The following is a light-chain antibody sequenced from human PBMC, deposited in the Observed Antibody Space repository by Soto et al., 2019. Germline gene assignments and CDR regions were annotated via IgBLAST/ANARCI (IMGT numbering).Light chain of an antibody. J-gene: IGKJ4*01. CDR2: SAS. CDR1: ESISDY. V-gene: IGKV1-39*01. CDR3: QQTFSHLLS. Sequence: IQLTQSPSSLSASVGDRVTIVCRASESISDYLNWYQLKSGEAPKVLIYSASTFRGGVPSRFSGTGSGTEFTLTISSLQPEDVATYYCQQTFSHLLSFGGGTTVEIK.